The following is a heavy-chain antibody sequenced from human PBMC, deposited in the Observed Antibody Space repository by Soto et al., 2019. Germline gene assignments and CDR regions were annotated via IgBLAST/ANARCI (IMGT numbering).Heavy chain of an antibody. Sequence: KASETLSLTCTVSGGSISSGDYYWSWIRQPPGKGLEWIGYIYYSGSTYYNPSLKSRVTISVDTSKNQFSLKLSSVTAADTAVYYCARTIRRSTSTYGMDVWGQGTTVTVSS. J-gene: IGHJ6*02. CDR2: IYYSGST. D-gene: IGHD2-2*01. CDR1: GGSISSGDYY. CDR3: ARTIRRSTSTYGMDV. V-gene: IGHV4-30-4*01.